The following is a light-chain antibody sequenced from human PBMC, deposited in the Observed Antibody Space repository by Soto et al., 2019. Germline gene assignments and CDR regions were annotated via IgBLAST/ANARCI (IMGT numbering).Light chain of an antibody. CDR2: DAS. Sequence: EIVLTQSRSTLSLSTGEIATLSRRASQSVSSYLAWYQQKPGQAPRLLIYDASNRATGIPARFSGSGSGTDFTLTISSLEPEDFAVYYCQQRSNWPITFGQGTRLEIK. CDR1: QSVSSY. J-gene: IGKJ5*01. CDR3: QQRSNWPIT. V-gene: IGKV3-11*01.